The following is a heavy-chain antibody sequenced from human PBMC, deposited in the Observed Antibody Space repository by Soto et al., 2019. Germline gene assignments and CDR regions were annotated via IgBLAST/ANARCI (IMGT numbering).Heavy chain of an antibody. CDR2: ISGSGGST. CDR1: GFTFSSYA. Sequence: GGSLRLSCAASGFTFSSYAMSWVRQAPGKGLEWVSGISGSGGSTFYADSVKGHLTISRDNSKNTLYLQMNSLRVEDTAVYYCAKGEKGYYDSSGYYSDYWGQGTLVTVSS. D-gene: IGHD3-22*01. J-gene: IGHJ4*02. CDR3: AKGEKGYYDSSGYYSDY. V-gene: IGHV3-23*01.